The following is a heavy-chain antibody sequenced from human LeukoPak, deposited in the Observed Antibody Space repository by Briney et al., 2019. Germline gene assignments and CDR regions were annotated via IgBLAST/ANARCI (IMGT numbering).Heavy chain of an antibody. CDR3: AGRRITIFGEVIRSRRHWFDP. D-gene: IGHD3-3*01. V-gene: IGHV4-59*12. Sequence: SETLSLTCSVSDDSITIYYWTWIRQPPGKGLEWIGYIYYSGSTNYNPSLKSRVTISVDTSKNQFSLKLSSVTAADTAVYYCAGRRITIFGEVIRSRRHWFDPWGQGTLVTVSS. J-gene: IGHJ5*02. CDR2: IYYSGST. CDR1: DDSITIYY.